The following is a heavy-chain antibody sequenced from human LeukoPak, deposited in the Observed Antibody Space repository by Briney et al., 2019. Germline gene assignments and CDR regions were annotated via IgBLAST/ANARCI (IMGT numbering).Heavy chain of an antibody. D-gene: IGHD4-17*01. J-gene: IGHJ4*02. Sequence: SETLSLTCAVYGGSFSGYYWSWIRQPPGKGLEWIGEINHSGSTNYNPSLKSRVTISVDTSKNQFSLKLSSATAADTAVYYCARLDYGDSSDYWGQGTLVTVSS. CDR3: ARLDYGDSSDY. CDR1: GGSFSGYY. CDR2: INHSGST. V-gene: IGHV4-34*01.